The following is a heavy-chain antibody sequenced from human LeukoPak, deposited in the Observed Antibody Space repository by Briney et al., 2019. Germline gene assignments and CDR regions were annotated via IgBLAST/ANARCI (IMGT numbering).Heavy chain of an antibody. J-gene: IGHJ6*03. CDR3: ARGGSYYYDSSGNWAFYYYYYMDV. D-gene: IGHD3-22*01. V-gene: IGHV4-4*07. CDR1: GGSISSYY. Sequence: SETLSLTCTVSGGSISSYYWSWIRQPAGKGLEWIGRIYTSGSTNYNPSLKSRVTMSVETSKNQFSLKLSSVTAADTAVYYCARGGSYYYDSSGNWAFYYYYYMDVWGKGTTVTVSS. CDR2: IYTSGST.